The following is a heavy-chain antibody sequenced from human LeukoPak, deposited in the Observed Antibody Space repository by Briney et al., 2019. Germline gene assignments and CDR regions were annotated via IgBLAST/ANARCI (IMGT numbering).Heavy chain of an antibody. Sequence: GGPLRLSCAASGFTFSSYAMSWVRQAPGKGLEWVSVIYSGGSTYYADSVKGRFTISRDNSKNTLYLQMNSLRAEDTAVYYCAKDRVFGYDYVWGSYRPFEYWGQGTLVTVSS. D-gene: IGHD3-16*02. CDR3: AKDRVFGYDYVWGSYRPFEY. CDR2: IYSGGST. J-gene: IGHJ4*02. CDR1: GFTFSSYA. V-gene: IGHV3-23*03.